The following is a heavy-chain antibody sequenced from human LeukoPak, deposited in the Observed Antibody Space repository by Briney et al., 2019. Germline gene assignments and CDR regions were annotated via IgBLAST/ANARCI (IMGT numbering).Heavy chain of an antibody. D-gene: IGHD2-15*01. J-gene: IGHJ4*02. CDR2: MYYDGISK. CDR1: GFTFSSIG. Sequence: GGSLRLSCVVSGFTFSSIGIHWVRQAPGKGLEWVAVMYYDGISKYYADSVKGRFTISRDNSNNTLYLQMNSLRVEDTAVYYCARDYYCSGGSCLYFDLWGQGTLVTVSS. CDR3: ARDYYCSGGSCLYFDL. V-gene: IGHV3-33*08.